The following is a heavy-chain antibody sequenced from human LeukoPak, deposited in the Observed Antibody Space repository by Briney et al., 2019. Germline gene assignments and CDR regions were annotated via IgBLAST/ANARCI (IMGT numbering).Heavy chain of an antibody. J-gene: IGHJ3*01. V-gene: IGHV4-59*01. Sequence: SETLSLTCTVPGGSISSYYWSWIRQPPGKGPEWIGYIYNSGSTNYNPSLKSQVTISVDTSKNQFSLKLSSVTAADTAVYYCARGGAAPGAFDVWGQGTVVTASS. D-gene: IGHD2-15*01. CDR3: ARGGAAPGAFDV. CDR1: GGSISSYY. CDR2: IYNSGST.